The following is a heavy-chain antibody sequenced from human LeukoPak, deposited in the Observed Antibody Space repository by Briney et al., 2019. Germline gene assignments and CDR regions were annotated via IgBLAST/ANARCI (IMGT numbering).Heavy chain of an antibody. Sequence: GGSLRLSCAASGLTFSNHAMSWVRQAPGKGLDWVSAISGTGGTTYYADSVKGRFTISRDNSKNTLYLQMNSLRAEDTAVYYCAGGPSYYYDSRWFDPWGQGTLVTVSS. CDR3: AGGPSYYYDSRWFDP. V-gene: IGHV3-23*01. CDR1: GLTFSNHA. J-gene: IGHJ5*02. CDR2: ISGTGGTT. D-gene: IGHD3-22*01.